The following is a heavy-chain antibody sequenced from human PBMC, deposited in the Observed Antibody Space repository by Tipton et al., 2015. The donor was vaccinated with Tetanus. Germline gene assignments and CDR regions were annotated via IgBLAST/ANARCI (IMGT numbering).Heavy chain of an antibody. Sequence: TLSLTCTVSGDSISGSPYFWNWIRQHPQKGLQWIGYIYYSGSTFYNPSFVSRVTISVDTSKNQFSLKLTSVTAADTAVYYCARDQGGGRVVRLNWFDPWGQGIQVTVSS. CDR3: ARDQGGGRVVRLNWFDP. CDR1: GDSISGSPYF. V-gene: IGHV4-31*03. J-gene: IGHJ5*02. CDR2: IYYSGST. D-gene: IGHD6-6*01.